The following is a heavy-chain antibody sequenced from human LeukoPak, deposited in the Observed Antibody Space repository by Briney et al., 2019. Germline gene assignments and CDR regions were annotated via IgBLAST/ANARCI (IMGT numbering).Heavy chain of an antibody. CDR1: GYTFTSYY. V-gene: IGHV1-46*01. J-gene: IGHJ3*02. Sequence: AASEKVSCKASGYTFTSYYIHWVRQAPGQGLEWIGIINPSGGSTSYAQKFQGRFTMTRDTSTSTVYMELSSLRSEDTAVYYCARVGYSNSSSWGAFDIWGQGTMATVSS. CDR2: INPSGGST. CDR3: ARVGYSNSSSWGAFDI. D-gene: IGHD6-6*01.